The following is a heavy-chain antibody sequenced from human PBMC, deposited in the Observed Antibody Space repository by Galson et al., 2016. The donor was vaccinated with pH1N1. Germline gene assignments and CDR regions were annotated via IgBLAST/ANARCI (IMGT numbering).Heavy chain of an antibody. CDR1: GGTFSNSA. D-gene: IGHD3-10*01. V-gene: IGHV1-69*06. CDR2: ISPIFGSI. J-gene: IGHJ6*02. Sequence: SVKVSCKASGGTFSNSAISWVRQAPGQGLEWMGGISPIFGSINYAQRFQGRLTITADIFTNTAYMDISGLRFEDTAIFDCATAGPLVREILYYSYAMDVWCQGTTVTVSS. CDR3: ATAGPLVREILYYSYAMDV.